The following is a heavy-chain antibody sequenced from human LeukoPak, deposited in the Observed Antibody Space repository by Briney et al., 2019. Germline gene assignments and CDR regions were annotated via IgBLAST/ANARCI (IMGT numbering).Heavy chain of an antibody. J-gene: IGHJ4*02. Sequence: SETLSLTCTVSGYSISSGYYWGWIRQPPGKGLEWIGSIYHSGSTYYNPSLKSRVTISVDTSKNQFSLKLSSVTAADTAVYYCARGRGVSPYCGGDCQFDYWGQGTLVTVSS. D-gene: IGHD2-21*02. CDR1: GYSISSGYY. CDR3: ARGRGVSPYCGGDCQFDY. CDR2: IYHSGST. V-gene: IGHV4-38-2*02.